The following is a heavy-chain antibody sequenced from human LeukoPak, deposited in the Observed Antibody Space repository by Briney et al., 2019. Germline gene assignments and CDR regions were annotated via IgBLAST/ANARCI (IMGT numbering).Heavy chain of an antibody. CDR2: IYYSGST. CDR1: GGSISSGGYY. Sequence: SETLSLTCTVSGGSISSGGYYWSWIRQHPGKGLEWIGYIYYSGSTYYSPSLKSRVTISVDTSKNQFSLKLSSVTAADTAVYYCARVRYYGSENFDYWGQGTLVTVSS. J-gene: IGHJ4*02. V-gene: IGHV4-31*03. CDR3: ARVRYYGSENFDY. D-gene: IGHD3-10*01.